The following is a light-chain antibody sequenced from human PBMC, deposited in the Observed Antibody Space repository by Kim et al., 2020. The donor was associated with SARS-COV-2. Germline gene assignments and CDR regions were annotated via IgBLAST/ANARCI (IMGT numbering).Light chain of an antibody. Sequence: QSALTQPASVSGSPGQSITISCTGTRSDIGDYNYVSWYQQQPGKAPKLLIYAVSKRPSGVSDRFSGSKSGSTASLTISGLQAEDEADYYCSSYTGTTISVIFGGGTKVTVL. V-gene: IGLV2-14*01. CDR2: AVS. CDR3: SSYTGTTISVI. J-gene: IGLJ2*01. CDR1: RSDIGDYNY.